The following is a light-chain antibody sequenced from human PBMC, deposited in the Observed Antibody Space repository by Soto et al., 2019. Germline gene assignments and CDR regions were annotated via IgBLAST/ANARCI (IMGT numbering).Light chain of an antibody. Sequence: QSVLTQPPSVSGTPGLRVNISCSGGISNIGKDTVNWYQQLPGTAPKLLMCNDDKRPSGVPDRFSGSRSGTSASLAISGLQSDDEAVYFCSTWDDSLNGWVFGGGTKLTVL. CDR3: STWDDSLNGWV. CDR1: ISNIGKDT. CDR2: NDD. V-gene: IGLV1-44*01. J-gene: IGLJ3*02.